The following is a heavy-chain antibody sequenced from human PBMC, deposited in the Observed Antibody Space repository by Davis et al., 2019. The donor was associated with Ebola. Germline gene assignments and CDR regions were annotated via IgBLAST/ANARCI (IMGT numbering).Heavy chain of an antibody. CDR1: GYTFPSYV. CDR2: ISAYNGNT. V-gene: IGHV1-18*01. J-gene: IGHJ4*02. CDR3: ARDSRQWLDNDY. D-gene: IGHD6-19*01. Sequence: ASVKVSCKASGYTFPSYVISWVRQPPGQGLEWMGWISAYNGNTNYAQKLQGRVTMTTDTSTSTAYMELRSLRSDDTAVYYCARDSRQWLDNDYWGQGTLVTVSS.